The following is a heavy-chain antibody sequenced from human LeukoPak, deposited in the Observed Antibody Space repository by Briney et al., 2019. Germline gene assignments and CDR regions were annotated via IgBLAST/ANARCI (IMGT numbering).Heavy chain of an antibody. CDR2: IIPIFGTA. CDR3: ARYSVRYWLRSPAFDC. CDR1: GGTFSSYA. J-gene: IGHJ4*02. D-gene: IGHD5-12*01. Sequence: SVKVSCKASGGTFSSYAISWVRQAPGQGLEWMGGIIPIFGTANYAQKFQGRVTITADESTSTAYMELSSLRSEDTAVYYCARYSVRYWLRSPAFDCWGQGTLVTVSS. V-gene: IGHV1-69*13.